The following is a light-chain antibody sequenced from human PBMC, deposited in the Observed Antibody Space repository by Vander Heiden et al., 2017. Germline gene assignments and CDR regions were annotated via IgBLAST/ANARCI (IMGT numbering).Light chain of an antibody. Sequence: EIVMTQYPLSLPVTPGEPASISCRSNTRLLHSNGYNYLDWYLQRPGQSPQLLIYLGSNRASGVPDRFSGSGSGTDFTLKISRVEAEDVGVYFCMQALQTPPWTFGQGTKVEIK. CDR1: TRLLHSNGYNY. CDR2: LGS. CDR3: MQALQTPPWT. J-gene: IGKJ1*01. V-gene: IGKV2-28*01.